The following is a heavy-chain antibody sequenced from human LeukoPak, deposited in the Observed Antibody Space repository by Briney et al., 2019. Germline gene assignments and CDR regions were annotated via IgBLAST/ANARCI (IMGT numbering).Heavy chain of an antibody. CDR3: ARHPPMVTVWFDP. V-gene: IGHV4-38-2*01. Sequence: PSETLSLTCAVSTYSISSGYYWGWIRQPPGKGVGWIGNIYHTGNAYYNPSLKSRVTISVDTSKNQFSLKLSSVTAADTAVYYCARHPPMVTVWFDPWGQGTLVTVSS. J-gene: IGHJ5*02. CDR1: TYSISSGYY. CDR2: IYHTGNA. D-gene: IGHD5-18*01.